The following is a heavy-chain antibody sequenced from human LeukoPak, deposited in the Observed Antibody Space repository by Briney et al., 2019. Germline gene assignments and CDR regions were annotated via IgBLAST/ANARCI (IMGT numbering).Heavy chain of an antibody. J-gene: IGHJ6*03. CDR3: ARDRIAVAGTIYYYYYMDV. Sequence: PSETLSLTCTVSGGSISTSNYYWGWIRQPPGKGLEWIGNIFYSGSTYYSPSLRSRVTISLDTSRNQFSLKLSSVTAADTAVYYCARDRIAVAGTIYYYYYMDVWGKGTTVTVSS. CDR1: GGSISTSNYY. CDR2: IFYSGST. V-gene: IGHV4-39*07. D-gene: IGHD6-19*01.